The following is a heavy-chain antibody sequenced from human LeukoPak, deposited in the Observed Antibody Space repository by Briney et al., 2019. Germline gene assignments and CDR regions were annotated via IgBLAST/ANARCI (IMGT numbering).Heavy chain of an antibody. V-gene: IGHV3-74*01. CDR3: TRGRPHGNDY. J-gene: IGHJ4*02. Sequence: GGSLRLSCAASGFTFSSYWMNWVRQAPGKGLVWVSRIASDGSSTTYADSVKGRFSISRDNAKDTLYLQMNSLRVEDTAVYYCTRGRPHGNDYWGQGTLVTVSS. D-gene: IGHD4-23*01. CDR2: IASDGSST. CDR1: GFTFSSYW.